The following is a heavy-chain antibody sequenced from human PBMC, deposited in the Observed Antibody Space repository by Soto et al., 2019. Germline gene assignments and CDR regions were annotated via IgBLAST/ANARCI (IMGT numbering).Heavy chain of an antibody. CDR3: AAASWDGDYYSYYYGMDV. J-gene: IGHJ6*02. CDR2: IVVGSGNT. Sequence: ASVKVSCKASGFTFTSSAMQWVRQARGQRLEWIGWIVVGSGNTNYAQKFQERVTITRDMSTSTAYMELSSLRSEDTAVYYCAAASWDGDYYSYYYGMDVWGQGTTVTVSS. D-gene: IGHD4-17*01. V-gene: IGHV1-58*02. CDR1: GFTFTSSA.